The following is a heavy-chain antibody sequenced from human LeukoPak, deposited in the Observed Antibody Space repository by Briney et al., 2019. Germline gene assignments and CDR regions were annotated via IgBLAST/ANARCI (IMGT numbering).Heavy chain of an antibody. CDR2: ISGSGGST. J-gene: IGHJ6*03. CDR3: AKRAYDFWSGSSYYYYYMDV. D-gene: IGHD3-3*01. V-gene: IGHV3-23*01. Sequence: GSLRLSCAASGFTFSSYAMSWVRQAPGKGLEWVSAISGSGGSTYYADSVKGRFTISRDNSKNTLYLQMNSLRAEDTAVYYCAKRAYDFWSGSSYYYYYMDVWGKGTTVTVSS. CDR1: GFTFSSYA.